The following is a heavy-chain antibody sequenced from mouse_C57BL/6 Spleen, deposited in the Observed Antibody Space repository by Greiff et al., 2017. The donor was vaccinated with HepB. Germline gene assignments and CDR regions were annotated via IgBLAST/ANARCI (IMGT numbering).Heavy chain of an antibody. V-gene: IGHV3-6*01. CDR2: ISYDGSN. J-gene: IGHJ4*01. D-gene: IGHD2-3*01. CDR3: ARDLDGYYDAMDY. Sequence: VQLKESGPGLVKPSQSLSLTCSVTGYSITSGYYWNWIRQFPGNKLEWMGYISYDGSNNYNPSLKNRISITRDTSKNQFFLKLNSVTTEDTATYYCARDLDGYYDAMDYWGQGTSVTVSS. CDR1: GYSITSGYY.